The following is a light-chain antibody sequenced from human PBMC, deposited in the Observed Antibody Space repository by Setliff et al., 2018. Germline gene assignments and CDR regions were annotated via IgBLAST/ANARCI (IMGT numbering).Light chain of an antibody. V-gene: IGLV2-18*02. CDR2: EVS. J-gene: IGLJ1*01. CDR3: SSYTSRSTYI. Sequence: QSVLTQPPSVSGSPGQSVTISCTGTSSTVGNYDRVSWYQQAPGTAPKLMIYEVSSRPSGVPDRFSGSKSGNTASLTISGLQADDEADYYCSSYTSRSTYIFGTGTKVTVL. CDR1: SSTVGNYDR.